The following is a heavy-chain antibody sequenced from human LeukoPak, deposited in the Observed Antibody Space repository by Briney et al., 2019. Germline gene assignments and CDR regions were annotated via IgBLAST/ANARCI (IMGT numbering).Heavy chain of an antibody. D-gene: IGHD3/OR15-3a*01. CDR3: AKGGLSSEGLDIPSKRGL. CDR2: MSSGGGS. J-gene: IGHJ4*02. CDR1: GFAFSSYA. Sequence: GGSLRLSCVASGFAFSSYAMTWVRQAPGKGLESVSSMSSGGGSYYSGSVRGRFTISRDNFRNTLYLQMNSLRAEDTALYYCAKGGLSSEGLDIPSKRGLWGQGTLVTVSS. V-gene: IGHV3-23*01.